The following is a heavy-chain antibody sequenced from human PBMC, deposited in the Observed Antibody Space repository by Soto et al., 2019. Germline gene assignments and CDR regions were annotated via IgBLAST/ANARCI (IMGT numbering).Heavy chain of an antibody. CDR1: GGSFSGYY. V-gene: IGHV4-34*01. D-gene: IGHD2-15*01. Sequence: SATLSVTCAVYGGSFSGYYWNWIRQPPGKGLEWIGEVNDGGYTNYNSSLKSRVSISVHASRKQFSLTLTSATAADTAVYYCVRAYSPAPLGVLGPARLLDPCGQRALVTVA. CDR3: VRAYSPAPLGVLGPARLLDP. J-gene: IGHJ5*02. CDR2: VNDGGYT.